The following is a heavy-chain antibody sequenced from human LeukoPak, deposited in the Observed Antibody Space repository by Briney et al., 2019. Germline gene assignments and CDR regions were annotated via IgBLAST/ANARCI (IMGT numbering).Heavy chain of an antibody. V-gene: IGHV3-23*01. CDR3: AKALAPIVVVPAAISGFWWYFDL. J-gene: IGHJ2*01. CDR2: ISGSGGST. D-gene: IGHD2-2*01. CDR1: GFTFSSYA. Sequence: GGSLRLSCAASGFTFSSYAMSWVRQAPGKGLEWVSAISGSGGSTYYADSVEGRFTISRDNSKNTLYLQMNSLRAEDTAVYYCAKALAPIVVVPAAISGFWWYFDLWGRGTLVTVSS.